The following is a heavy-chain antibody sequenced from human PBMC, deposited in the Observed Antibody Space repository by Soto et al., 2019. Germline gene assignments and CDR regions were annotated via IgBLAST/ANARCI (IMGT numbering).Heavy chain of an antibody. D-gene: IGHD3-3*01. CDR1: GGTSTRYA. CDR3: NRGSVYDFWSGYL. Sequence: QERLVQSGAEVRKPGSSVKVSCKVTGGTSTRYAINWVRQAPGQGLEWMGGIVPMFGTSKYAQKFQGRVTMTADTSTNIAYMELRRLRSEDTAVYYCNRGSVYDFWSGYLGGQGTLVSVSS. J-gene: IGHJ4*02. V-gene: IGHV1-69*06. CDR2: IVPMFGTS.